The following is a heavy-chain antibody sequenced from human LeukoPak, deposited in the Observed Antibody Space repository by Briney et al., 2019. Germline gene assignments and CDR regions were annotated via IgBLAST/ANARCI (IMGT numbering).Heavy chain of an antibody. CDR2: IYYSGST. CDR3: ARARRIAAADY. D-gene: IGHD6-13*01. V-gene: IGHV4-59*01. J-gene: IGHJ4*02. CDR1: GGSISSYY. Sequence: SGTLALTCTVSGGSISSYYWSWIRQPPGKGLEWIGYIYYSGSTNYNPSLKSRVTISVDTSKNQFSLKLSSVTAADTAVYYCARARRIAAADYWGQGTLVTVSS.